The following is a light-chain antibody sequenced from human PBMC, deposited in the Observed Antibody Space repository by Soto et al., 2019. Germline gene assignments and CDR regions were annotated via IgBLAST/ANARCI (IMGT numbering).Light chain of an antibody. J-gene: IGKJ2*01. CDR3: QQYGSSPMYT. CDR2: GAS. V-gene: IGKV3-20*01. CDR1: QSVSSSY. Sequence: EIGLTQSPGTLSLSPWERATLSCRASQSVSSSYFAWYQQKPGQAPRLLIYGASSRATGIPDRFSGSGSGTDFTLTISRLEPEDFAVYYCQQYGSSPMYTFGQGTELEIK.